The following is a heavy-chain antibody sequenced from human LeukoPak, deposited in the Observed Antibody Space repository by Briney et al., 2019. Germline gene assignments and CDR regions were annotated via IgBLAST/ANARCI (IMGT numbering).Heavy chain of an antibody. V-gene: IGHV4-61*02. J-gene: IGHJ4*02. CDR3: ARRQEGHDY. CDR1: GVSIAKTFYY. CDR2: IYTTGGT. Sequence: SQTLSLTCTVSGVSIAKTFYYWSWLRQPAGKGLEWIGRIYTTGGTDYNPYLKSRVTISLDTAKNQFSLKMASVSAADTAVYYCARRQEGHDYWGQGTLVTVSS.